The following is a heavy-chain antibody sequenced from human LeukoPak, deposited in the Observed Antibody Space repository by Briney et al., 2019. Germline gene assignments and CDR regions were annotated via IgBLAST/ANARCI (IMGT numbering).Heavy chain of an antibody. J-gene: IGHJ4*02. CDR2: IYYSGST. Sequence: PSETLSLTCTVSGGSLSSGDYYWSWIRQPPGKGLEWIGYIYYSGSTYYNPSLKSLVTIYVDTSKNQFSLKLRSVTAADTAVYYCARTPRVYGSGIKGFDYWGQGTLVTVSS. D-gene: IGHD3-10*01. CDR1: GGSLSSGDYY. CDR3: ARTPRVYGSGIKGFDY. V-gene: IGHV4-30-4*08.